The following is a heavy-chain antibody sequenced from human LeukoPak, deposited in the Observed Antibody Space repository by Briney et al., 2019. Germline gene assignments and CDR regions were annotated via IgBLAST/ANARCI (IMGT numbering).Heavy chain of an antibody. Sequence: SETLSLTCTVSGGSIRSYYWSWIRQPAGKGLEWIGRIYTSGSTNYNPSLKSRVTMSVDTSKNQFSLKLSSVTAADTAVYYCAREPAYCSGGSCYQNWFDPWGQGTLVTVSS. CDR1: GGSIRSYY. V-gene: IGHV4-4*07. CDR3: AREPAYCSGGSCYQNWFDP. CDR2: IYTSGST. J-gene: IGHJ5*02. D-gene: IGHD2-15*01.